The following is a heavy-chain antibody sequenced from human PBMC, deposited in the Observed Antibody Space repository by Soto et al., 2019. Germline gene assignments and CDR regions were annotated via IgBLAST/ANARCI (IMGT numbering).Heavy chain of an antibody. D-gene: IGHD6-19*01. CDR2: INWNGGSR. J-gene: IGHJ4*02. V-gene: IGHV3-20*04. Sequence: GGSLRLSCAASGFIFDDYGMTWVRQAPGKGLEWVSSINWNGGSRGYADSVKGRFTISRDNAKNSLYLQMNSLRAEDTAFYYCARSVLYSSGWLTHFDYWGQGTLVTVSS. CDR1: GFIFDDYG. CDR3: ARSVLYSSGWLTHFDY.